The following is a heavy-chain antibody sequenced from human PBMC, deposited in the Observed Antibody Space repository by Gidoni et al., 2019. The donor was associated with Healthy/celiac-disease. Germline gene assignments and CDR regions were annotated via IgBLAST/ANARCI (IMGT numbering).Heavy chain of an antibody. Sequence: QVQLVQSGAEVKKPGSSVKVSSKASGGTFRSYAISLVRQAPGQGLEWMGGIIPIFVTANYAQKFQGRVTITADESTSTAYMELSSLRSEDTAVYYCARDRLTGYYYYYMDVWGKGTTVTVSS. CDR3: ARDRLTGYYYYYMDV. J-gene: IGHJ6*03. CDR1: GGTFRSYA. V-gene: IGHV1-69*01. CDR2: IIPIFVTA. D-gene: IGHD7-27*01.